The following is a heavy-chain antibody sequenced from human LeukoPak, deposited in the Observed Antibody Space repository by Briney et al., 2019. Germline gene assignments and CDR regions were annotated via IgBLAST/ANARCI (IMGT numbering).Heavy chain of an antibody. V-gene: IGHV3-74*01. Sequence: PGGSLRLSCAASGFTFSSYWMHWVRQAPGKGLVWVSRINSDGSSTSYADSVKGRFTISRDNSKNTLYLQMNSLRAEDTTVYYCAKDLPYCSSTSCSFYWYFDLWGRGTLVTVSS. CDR1: GFTFSSYW. CDR3: AKDLPYCSSTSCSFYWYFDL. J-gene: IGHJ2*01. CDR2: INSDGSST. D-gene: IGHD2-2*01.